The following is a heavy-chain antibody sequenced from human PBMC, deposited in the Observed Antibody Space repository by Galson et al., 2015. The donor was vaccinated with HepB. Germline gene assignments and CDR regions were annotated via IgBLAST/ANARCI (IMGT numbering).Heavy chain of an antibody. D-gene: IGHD6-19*01. Sequence: SLRLSCAASGFTFSSYAMHWVRQAPGKGLEYVSAISSNGGSTYYADSVKGRFTISRDNSKNTLYLQMSSLRAEDTAVYYCVKIPWAGTLFDYWGQGTLVTVSS. CDR3: VKIPWAGTLFDY. V-gene: IGHV3-64D*06. CDR2: ISSNGGST. J-gene: IGHJ4*02. CDR1: GFTFSSYA.